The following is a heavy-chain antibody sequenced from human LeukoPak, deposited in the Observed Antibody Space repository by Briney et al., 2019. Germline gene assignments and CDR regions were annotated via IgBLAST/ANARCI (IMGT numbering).Heavy chain of an antibody. CDR1: GGSISSSSYY. V-gene: IGHV4-39*07. CDR3: ARARRWDAAVEGWWFDP. Sequence: SETLSLTCTVSGGSISSSSYYWGWFRQPPGKGLEWIGNIYYSGSTYYNPSLKSRVTISVDTSKNQFSLKLTSVTAADTAGYYCARARRWDAAVEGWWFDPWGQGTLVTVSS. D-gene: IGHD1-26*01. J-gene: IGHJ5*02. CDR2: IYYSGST.